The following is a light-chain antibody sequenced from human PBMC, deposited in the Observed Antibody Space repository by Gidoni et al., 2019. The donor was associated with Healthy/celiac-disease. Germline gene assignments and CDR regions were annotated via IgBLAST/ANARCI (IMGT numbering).Light chain of an antibody. CDR2: SNN. CDR1: SSNIGSNT. CDR3: AALDDSLNGFYV. J-gene: IGLJ1*01. V-gene: IGLV1-44*01. Sequence: QSVLTQPPSASGTPGQRVTISCSGSSSNIGSNTVNWYQQLPGTAPKLLIYSNNQRPSWVPARFSGSKSGTSASLAISGLQSEDEADYYCAALDDSLNGFYVFGTGTKVTVL.